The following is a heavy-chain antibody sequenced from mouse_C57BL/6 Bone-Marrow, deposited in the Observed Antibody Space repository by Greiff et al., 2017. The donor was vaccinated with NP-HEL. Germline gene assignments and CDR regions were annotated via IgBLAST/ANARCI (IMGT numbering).Heavy chain of an antibody. Sequence: EVQLQQSGAELVRPGASVKLSCTASGFNIKDDYMHWVKQRPEQGLEWIGWVDPENGDTEYASKFQGKATITADTSSNTAYLQLSSLTAEDTAVYYCTRSPYGYFAYGGQGTLVTVSA. CDR1: GFNIKDDY. CDR3: TRSPYGYFAY. CDR2: VDPENGDT. D-gene: IGHD2-2*01. V-gene: IGHV14-4*01. J-gene: IGHJ3*01.